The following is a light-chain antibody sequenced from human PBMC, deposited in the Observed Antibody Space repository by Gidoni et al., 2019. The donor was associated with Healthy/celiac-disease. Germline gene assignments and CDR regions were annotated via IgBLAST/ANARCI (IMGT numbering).Light chain of an antibody. V-gene: IGKV1-39*01. J-gene: IGKJ2*01. CDR1: QSISSY. CDR2: AAS. Sequence: DIQMTQSPSSLSASVVDRVTITSRASQSISSYLNWYQQKPGKAPKLLIYAASSLQSGVPSRFSGSGSGTDFTLTISSLQPEDFATYYCQQSYSTPHTFGQGTKLEIK. CDR3: QQSYSTPHT.